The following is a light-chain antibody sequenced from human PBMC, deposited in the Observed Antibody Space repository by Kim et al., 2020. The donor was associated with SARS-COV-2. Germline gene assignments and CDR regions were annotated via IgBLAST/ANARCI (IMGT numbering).Light chain of an antibody. Sequence: EIVLTQSPGTLSLSPGERATLSCRASHSVSSSSLAWYQQKPGQAPRLLIYGASSRTTGIPDRFSGSGSGTDFTLTISRLEPEDFAVYYCQQYGSSPRTFGPGTKVDIK. CDR3: QQYGSSPRT. J-gene: IGKJ3*01. CDR2: GAS. V-gene: IGKV3-20*01. CDR1: HSVSSSS.